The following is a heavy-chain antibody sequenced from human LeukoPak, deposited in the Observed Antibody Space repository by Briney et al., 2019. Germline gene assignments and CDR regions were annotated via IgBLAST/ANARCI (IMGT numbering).Heavy chain of an antibody. CDR3: ARDRYSGSYSSDAFDI. CDR1: GGSISSYY. J-gene: IGHJ3*02. V-gene: IGHV4-4*07. CDR2: IYTSGST. Sequence: SETLSLTCTVSGGSISSYYWSWIRQPAGKGLKWIGRIYTSGSTNYNPSLKSRVTMSVDTSKNQFSLKLSSVTAADTAVYYCARDRYSGSYSSDAFDIWGQGTMVTVSS. D-gene: IGHD1-26*01.